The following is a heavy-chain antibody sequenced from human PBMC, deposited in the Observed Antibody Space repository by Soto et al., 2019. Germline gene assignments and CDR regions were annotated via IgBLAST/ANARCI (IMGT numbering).Heavy chain of an antibody. J-gene: IGHJ4*02. D-gene: IGHD2-15*01. CDR2: IYHSGST. CDR3: ARVVGYCSGVTCHYYFDY. V-gene: IGHV4-4*02. CDR1: GGSISSSNW. Sequence: QVQLQESGPGLVKPSGTLSLTCAVSGGSISSSNWWSWVRQPPGKGLEWIGEIYHSGSTNYNPSLQSRVTISVDKSKNQFSLKVTSVTAADTAVYYCARVVGYCSGVTCHYYFDYWGRGTLVTVSS.